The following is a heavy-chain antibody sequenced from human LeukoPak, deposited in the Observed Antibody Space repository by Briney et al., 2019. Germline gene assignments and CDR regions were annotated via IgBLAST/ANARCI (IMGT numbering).Heavy chain of an antibody. J-gene: IGHJ5*02. Sequence: SQTLSLTCTVFGGSISSGDYYWSWIRQPPGKGLEWIGYIYYSGSTYYNPSLKSRVTISVDTSKDQFSLKLSSVTAADTAVYYCARDRGYYYDSSSPWGIGPWGQGTLVTVSS. V-gene: IGHV4-30-4*01. CDR1: GGSISSGDYY. D-gene: IGHD3-22*01. CDR2: IYYSGST. CDR3: ARDRGYYYDSSSPWGIGP.